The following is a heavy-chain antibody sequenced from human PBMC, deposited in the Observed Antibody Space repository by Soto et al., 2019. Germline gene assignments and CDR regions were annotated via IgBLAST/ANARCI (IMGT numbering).Heavy chain of an antibody. J-gene: IGHJ4*02. CDR1: GGSISSYY. Sequence: QVQLQESGPGLVKPSETLSLTCTVSGGSISSYYWSWIRQPPGKGLEWIGYIYYSGSTNYNPSLKSRVTISVDTSKNQFSLKLSSVTAADTAVYYCARLGAKTGWGMLWGQGTLVTVSS. V-gene: IGHV4-59*08. CDR2: IYYSGST. D-gene: IGHD2-8*02. CDR3: ARLGAKTGWGML.